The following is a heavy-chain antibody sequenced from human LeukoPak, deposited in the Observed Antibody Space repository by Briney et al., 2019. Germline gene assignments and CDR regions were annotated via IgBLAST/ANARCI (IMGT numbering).Heavy chain of an antibody. Sequence: PGGSLRLSCAASGFTFSSYAMSWVRQAPGKGLEWISTISGSGGNTYHADSVKGRFTISRDNSKNTLYLQMNSLRAEDTAVYYCAREGIIVATVNWGQGTLVTVSS. CDR2: ISGSGGNT. CDR1: GFTFSSYA. V-gene: IGHV3-23*01. CDR3: AREGIIVATVN. J-gene: IGHJ4*02. D-gene: IGHD5-12*01.